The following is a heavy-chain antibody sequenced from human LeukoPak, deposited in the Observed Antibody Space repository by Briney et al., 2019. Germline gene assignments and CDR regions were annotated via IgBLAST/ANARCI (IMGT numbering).Heavy chain of an antibody. CDR3: ARDRDYDFWSGDYGMDV. CDR2: IYYSGST. J-gene: IGHJ6*02. CDR1: GGSISSGGYY. D-gene: IGHD3-3*01. V-gene: IGHV4-31*03. Sequence: SETLSLTCTVSGGSISSGGYYWSWIRQHPGKGLEWIGYIYYSGSTYYNPSLKSRVTISVDTSKNQFSPKLSSVTAADTAVYYCARDRDYDFWSGDYGMDVWGQGTTVTVSS.